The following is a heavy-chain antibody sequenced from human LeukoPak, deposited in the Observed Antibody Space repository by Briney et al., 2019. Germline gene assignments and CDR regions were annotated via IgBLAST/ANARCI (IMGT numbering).Heavy chain of an antibody. CDR1: GFTVSSYS. J-gene: IGHJ6*03. D-gene: IGHD3-16*01. CDR3: AKGLRTGVGPYMGYHYYMDV. Sequence: GGSLRLSCATSGFTVSSYSMNWVRQAPGKGLEWVSCFSISSTIYYADSVKGRFTISRDNSYNTVSLQMNSLRDEDTGVYYCAKGLRTGVGPYMGYHYYMDVWGKGATVTVSS. CDR2: FSISSTI. V-gene: IGHV3-48*02.